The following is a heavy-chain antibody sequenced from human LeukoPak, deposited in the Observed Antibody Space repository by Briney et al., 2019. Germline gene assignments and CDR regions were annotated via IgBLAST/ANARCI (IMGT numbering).Heavy chain of an antibody. CDR2: VGISGDT. D-gene: IGHD6-19*01. CDR3: VRGGIQVSGIDEIDF. J-gene: IGHJ4*02. V-gene: IGHV3-13*01. CDR1: GFTIRSYD. Sequence: PGGSLRLSCAASGFTIRSYDMHWVRQVTGKGLEWVSAVGISGDTYYAGSVKGRFTISRENAKNSLYLQMNSLTAGDTAVYYCVRGGIQVSGIDEIDFWGQGTLVTVSS.